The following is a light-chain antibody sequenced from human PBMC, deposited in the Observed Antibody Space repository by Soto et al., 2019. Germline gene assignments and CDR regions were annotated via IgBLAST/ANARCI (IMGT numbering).Light chain of an antibody. CDR1: QSVSSNN. J-gene: IGKJ3*01. CDR2: GAS. V-gene: IGKV3D-20*02. Sequence: EIVLTQSPGTLSLSPGERATLSCRASQSVSSNNLAWYQQRPGQAPRVVIYGASTRATGIPERFSGSGSGTDFTLTISRLEPEDFAVYYCQQRSNWPPTFGPGTKVDIK. CDR3: QQRSNWPPT.